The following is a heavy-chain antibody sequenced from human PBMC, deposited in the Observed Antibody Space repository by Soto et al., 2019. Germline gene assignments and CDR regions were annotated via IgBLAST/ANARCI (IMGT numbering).Heavy chain of an antibody. CDR3: AKENGYSSSWFEFDY. CDR1: GFTFSSYA. Sequence: EVQLLESGGGLVQPGGSLRLSCAASGFTFSSYAMSWVRQAPGKGLEWVSAISGSGGSKYYADSVKGGFTFFRDNSKNTVYLQINSLTAQDTAVYYCAKENGYSSSWFEFDYWVQGTLVTVSS. CDR2: ISGSGGSK. J-gene: IGHJ4*02. D-gene: IGHD6-13*01. V-gene: IGHV3-23*01.